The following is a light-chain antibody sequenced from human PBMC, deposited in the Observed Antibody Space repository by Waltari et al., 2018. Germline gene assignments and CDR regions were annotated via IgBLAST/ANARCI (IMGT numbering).Light chain of an antibody. V-gene: IGLV2-14*03. J-gene: IGLJ3*02. CDR2: DVI. CDR3: SSQSTNSVVL. CDR1: ISDVGGFNS. Sequence: QSALTQPASVSGSPGQSITISCTGTISDVGGFNSVSWYQVHPGQAPRVMIYDVINRPSGVSDRFCASKSGNTASLTISGLQAEDEGDYYCSSQSTNSVVLFGGGTKLTVL.